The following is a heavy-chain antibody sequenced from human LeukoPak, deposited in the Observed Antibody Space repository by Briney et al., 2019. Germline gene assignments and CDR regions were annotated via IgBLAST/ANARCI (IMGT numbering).Heavy chain of an antibody. J-gene: IGHJ5*02. V-gene: IGHV4-4*08. CDR3: ARGAAGTYPGGWFDP. CDR2: IYTSGST. CDR1: GGSISSYY. Sequence: SETLSLTCTVSGGSISSYYWSWIRQPPGKGLEWIGRIYTSGSTNYNPSLKSRVTISVDTSKNQFSLKLSSVTAADTAVYYCARGAAGTYPGGWFDPWGQGTLVTVSS. D-gene: IGHD6-13*01.